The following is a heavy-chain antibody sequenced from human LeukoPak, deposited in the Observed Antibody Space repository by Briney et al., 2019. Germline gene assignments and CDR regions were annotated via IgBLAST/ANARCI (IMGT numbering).Heavy chain of an antibody. CDR1: GFTFYSYA. Sequence: GGSLRLSCAASGFTFYSYAMSWVRQAPGKGLEWVSTISGGGTYYADSVRGRFTISRDNSKNTLYLQMNSLRAEDTAVYYCAKRDSSGLYYFDYWGQGTLATVSS. J-gene: IGHJ4*02. CDR2: ISGGGT. CDR3: AKRDSSGLYYFDY. D-gene: IGHD6-19*01. V-gene: IGHV3-23*01.